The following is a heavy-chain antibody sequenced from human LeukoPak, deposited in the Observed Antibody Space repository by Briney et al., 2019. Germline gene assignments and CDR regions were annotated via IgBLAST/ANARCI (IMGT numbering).Heavy chain of an antibody. J-gene: IGHJ4*02. CDR2: IWYDGSNK. Sequence: GGSLRPSCAASGFTFSSYGMHWVRQAPGKGLEWVAVIWYDGSNKYYADSVKGRFTISRDNSKNTLYLQMNSLRAEDTAVYYCARARRYFDWLLYKARWVDYWGQGTLVTVSS. V-gene: IGHV3-33*01. CDR1: GFTFSSYG. CDR3: ARARRYFDWLLYKARWVDY. D-gene: IGHD3-9*01.